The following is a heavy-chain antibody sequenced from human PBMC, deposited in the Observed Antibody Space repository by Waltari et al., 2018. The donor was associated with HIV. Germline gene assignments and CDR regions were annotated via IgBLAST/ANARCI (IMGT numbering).Heavy chain of an antibody. CDR2: IIPIFGTA. D-gene: IGHD3-3*01. CDR1: GGTFSSYA. J-gene: IGHJ4*02. V-gene: IGHV1-69*01. CDR3: ARGHRGSFVGDFWYYFDY. Sequence: QVQLVQSGAEVKKPGSSVKVSCKASGGTFSSYAISWVRQAPGQGLEWMGGIIPIFGTANYAQKFQGRVTITADESTSTAYMELSSLRSEDTAVYYCARGHRGSFVGDFWYYFDYWGQGTLVTVSS.